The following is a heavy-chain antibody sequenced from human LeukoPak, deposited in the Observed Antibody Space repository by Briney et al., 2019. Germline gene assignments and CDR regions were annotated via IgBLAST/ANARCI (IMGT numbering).Heavy chain of an antibody. D-gene: IGHD3-10*01. Sequence: MSGGSLRLSCAASGFTFSSYSMNWVRQAPGKGLEWVSSISSSSSYIYYADSVKGRFTIYRDNAKNSLYLQMNSLRAEDTAVYYCARDPLFGSGSYRHGYWGQGTLVTVSS. CDR3: ARDPLFGSGSYRHGY. CDR2: ISSSSSYI. CDR1: GFTFSSYS. J-gene: IGHJ4*02. V-gene: IGHV3-21*01.